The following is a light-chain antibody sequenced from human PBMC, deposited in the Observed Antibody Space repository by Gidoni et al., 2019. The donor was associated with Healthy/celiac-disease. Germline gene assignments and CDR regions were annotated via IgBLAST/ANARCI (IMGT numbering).Light chain of an antibody. Sequence: DIQMTQSPSSLSASVGDRVTLTCRASQSISSYLNWYQQKPGKAPKLLIYAASSLQSGVPSRFSGSGSGTDFTLTISSLQPEDFATYYCQQRYSTPYTFGQGTKLEIK. CDR1: QSISSY. J-gene: IGKJ2*01. CDR3: QQRYSTPYT. V-gene: IGKV1-39*01. CDR2: AAS.